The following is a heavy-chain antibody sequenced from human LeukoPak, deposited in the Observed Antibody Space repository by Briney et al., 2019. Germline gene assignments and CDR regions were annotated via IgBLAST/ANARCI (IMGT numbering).Heavy chain of an antibody. CDR1: GFTFSSYW. D-gene: IGHD3-10*01. J-gene: IGHJ6*02. CDR3: ARVTMVRGAPDYYYGMDV. CDR2: INQDGSQK. V-gene: IGHV3-7*04. Sequence: GESLKISCAASGFTFSSYWMSWVRQAPGTGLEWVANINQDGSQKYYVDSVKGRFTISRDNAKNSLYLQMNSLRAEDTAVYYCARVTMVRGAPDYYYGMDVWGQGTTVTVSS.